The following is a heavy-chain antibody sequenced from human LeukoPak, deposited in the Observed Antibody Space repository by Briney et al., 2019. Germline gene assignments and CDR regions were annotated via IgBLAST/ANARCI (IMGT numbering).Heavy chain of an antibody. Sequence: PSETLSLTCTVSGGSISSYYWSWIRQPPGKGLEWIGYIYYSGSTNYNPSLKSRVTISVDTSKNQFSLKLSSVTAADTAVYYCARDHRPYYDFWSGYKPFDIWGQGTMVTVSS. CDR3: ARDHRPYYDFWSGYKPFDI. CDR1: GGSISSYY. CDR2: IYYSGST. D-gene: IGHD3-3*01. V-gene: IGHV4-59*01. J-gene: IGHJ3*02.